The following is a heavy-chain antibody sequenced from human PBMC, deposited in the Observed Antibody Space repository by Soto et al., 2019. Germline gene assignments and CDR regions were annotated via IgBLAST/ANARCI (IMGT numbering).Heavy chain of an antibody. J-gene: IGHJ4*02. CDR2: ISSSSYI. V-gene: IGHV3-21*01. CDR1: GYIFVDYA. CDR3: AREVDY. Sequence: PGGSLRLSCTASGYIFVDYAVTWVRQAPGKGLEWVSTISSSSYIYYADSVKGRFTISRDNAKNSLYLQMNSLRAEDTAVYYCAREVDYWGQGTLVTVSS.